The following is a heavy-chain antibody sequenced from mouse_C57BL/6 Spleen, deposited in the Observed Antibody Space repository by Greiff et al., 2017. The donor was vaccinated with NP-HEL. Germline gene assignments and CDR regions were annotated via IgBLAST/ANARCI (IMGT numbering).Heavy chain of an antibody. J-gene: IGHJ1*03. CDR1: GFTFSSYA. CDR2: ISDGGSYT. D-gene: IGHD1-1*01. Sequence: EVKLMESGGGLVKPGGSLKLSCAASGFTFSSYAMSWVRQTPEKRLEWVATISDGGSYTYYPDNVKGRFTISRDNAKNNLYLQMSHLKSEDTAMYYCARAFYYGSHWYFDVWGTGTTVTVSS. V-gene: IGHV5-4*03. CDR3: ARAFYYGSHWYFDV.